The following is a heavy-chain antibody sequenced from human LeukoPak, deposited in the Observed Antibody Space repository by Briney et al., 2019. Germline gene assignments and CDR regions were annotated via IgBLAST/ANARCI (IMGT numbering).Heavy chain of an antibody. CDR2: ISAYNGNT. CDR3: ARAFLRDGYNYGYYFDY. CDR1: GYTFNSFF. Sequence: GASVKVSCKASGYTFNSFFIHWVRRAPGQGLEWMGWISAYNGNTNYAQKLQGRVTMTTDTSTSTAYMELRSLRSDDTAVYYCARAFLRDGYNYGYYFDYWGQGTLVTVSS. J-gene: IGHJ4*02. D-gene: IGHD5-24*01. V-gene: IGHV1-18*04.